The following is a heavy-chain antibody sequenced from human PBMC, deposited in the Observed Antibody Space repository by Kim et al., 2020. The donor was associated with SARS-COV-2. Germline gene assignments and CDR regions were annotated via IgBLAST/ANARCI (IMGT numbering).Heavy chain of an antibody. D-gene: IGHD6-19*01. Sequence: YAASVKGRFTISRDNAKNTVYRQMNSLRAEDTAVYYCARALAVAGTGGYYWGQGTLVTVSS. CDR3: ARALAVAGTGGYY. V-gene: IGHV3-74*01. J-gene: IGHJ4*02.